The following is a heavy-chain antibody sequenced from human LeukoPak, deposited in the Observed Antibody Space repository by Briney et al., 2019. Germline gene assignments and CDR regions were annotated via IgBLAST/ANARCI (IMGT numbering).Heavy chain of an antibody. V-gene: IGHV4-59*01. Sequence: SETPSLTCTVSGGSISSYYWNWIRQPPGKALEWLGYAYYSGSTNYNPSLKTRLTISVDTSKAQFSLTLSSVTAADTAIYYCASRSGRNYYGMDVWGQGTTVIVSS. CDR3: ASRSGRNYYGMDV. D-gene: IGHD3-10*01. J-gene: IGHJ6*02. CDR2: AYYSGST. CDR1: GGSISSYY.